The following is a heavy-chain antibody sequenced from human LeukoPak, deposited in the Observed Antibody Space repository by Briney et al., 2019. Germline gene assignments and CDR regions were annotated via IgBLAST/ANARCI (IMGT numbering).Heavy chain of an antibody. CDR1: GGSFSGYY. Sequence: SETLSLTCAVYGGSFSGYYWSWIRQPPGKGLEWIGEINHSGSTNYNPSLKSRVTISVDTSKNQFSLKLTSVTAADTAVYYCARGRSSFNWGQGTLVTVSS. CDR2: INHSGST. D-gene: IGHD6-19*01. J-gene: IGHJ4*02. V-gene: IGHV4-34*01. CDR3: ARGRSSFN.